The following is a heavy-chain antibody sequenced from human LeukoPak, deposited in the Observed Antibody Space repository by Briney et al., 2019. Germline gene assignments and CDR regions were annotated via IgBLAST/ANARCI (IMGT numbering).Heavy chain of an antibody. J-gene: IGHJ4*02. CDR2: MYYSGST. CDR3: ATFGRERKGLWFGESNYFDY. Sequence: PSETLSLTCTVSGASISSYSWSWIRQPPGKGLEWIGNMYYSGSTNYSPSLKSRVTISVDTSKNQFSLKMSSVTAADTVVYYCATFGRERKGLWFGESNYFDYWGQGALVTVSS. D-gene: IGHD3-10*01. V-gene: IGHV4-59*03. CDR1: GASISSYS.